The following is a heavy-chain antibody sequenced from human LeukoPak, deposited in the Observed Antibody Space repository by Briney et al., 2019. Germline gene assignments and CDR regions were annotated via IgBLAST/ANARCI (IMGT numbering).Heavy chain of an antibody. Sequence: PGRSLRLSCAPSGFTFADDVMDWVRQAPGKGLEWGSGISWNSGSIGYADSVNGRFTISRDNAKNSLYLQMNSLRGEDTALYYCAKDVTKGSSWFYGMDVWGQASTVTVFS. V-gene: IGHV3-9*01. CDR1: GFTFADDV. CDR3: AKDVTKGSSWFYGMDV. CDR2: ISWNSGSI. J-gene: IGHJ6*02. D-gene: IGHD6-13*01.